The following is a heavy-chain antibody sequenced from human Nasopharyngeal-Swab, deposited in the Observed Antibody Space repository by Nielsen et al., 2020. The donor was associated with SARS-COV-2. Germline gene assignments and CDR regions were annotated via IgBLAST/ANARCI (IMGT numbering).Heavy chain of an antibody. CDR3: ATAGSNQRYYYYGMDV. V-gene: IGHV1-24*01. D-gene: IGHD1-26*01. J-gene: IGHJ6*02. CDR1: GYTLTELS. CDR2: FDPEDGET. Sequence: ASVKVSCKVSGYTLTELSMHWVRQAPGKGLEWMGGFDPEDGETIYAQKFQGRVTMTEDTSTDTAYMELSSLRSEDTAVYYCATAGSNQRYYYYGMDVWGQGTTVTVSS.